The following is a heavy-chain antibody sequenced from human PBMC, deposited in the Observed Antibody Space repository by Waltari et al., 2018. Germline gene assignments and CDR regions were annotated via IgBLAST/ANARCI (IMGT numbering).Heavy chain of an antibody. V-gene: IGHV4-30-4*08. CDR3: ATAQVGFYCGGDCPPGDGMDV. Sequence: QVQLQESGPGLVKPSQTLSLTCTVSGGSISSGDYYWRWIRQPPGKGLEWIGYIYYSGSTYYNPSLKSRVTISVDTSKIQFSLKLSSVTAADTAVYYCATAQVGFYCGGDCPPGDGMDVWGQGTTVTVSS. CDR2: IYYSGST. D-gene: IGHD2-21*01. J-gene: IGHJ6*02. CDR1: GGSISSGDYY.